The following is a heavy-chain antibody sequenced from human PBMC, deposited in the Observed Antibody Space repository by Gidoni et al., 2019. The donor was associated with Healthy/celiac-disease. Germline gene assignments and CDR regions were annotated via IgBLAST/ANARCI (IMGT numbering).Heavy chain of an antibody. CDR1: GFNCSNAW. V-gene: IGHV3-15*01. Sequence: VQLVEAGGGLAKPGRALRLPGAASGFNCSNAWMSVVRQAPGKGLEWVGRIKSKTAGGTTDHAAPVKGRFTISRDDSKNTLYLQMNSLKTEDTAAYYCTTDYGSGRFDSCGHGTLVTVSS. J-gene: IGHJ4*01. CDR2: IKSKTAGGTT. D-gene: IGHD3-10*01. CDR3: TTDYGSGRFDS.